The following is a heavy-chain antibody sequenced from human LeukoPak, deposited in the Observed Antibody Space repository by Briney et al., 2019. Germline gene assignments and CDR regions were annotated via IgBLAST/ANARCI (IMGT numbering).Heavy chain of an antibody. D-gene: IGHD3-9*01. V-gene: IGHV1-69*13. J-gene: IGHJ5*02. Sequence: SVKVSCKASGGTFSSYAISWVRQAPGQGLEWMGGIIPIFGTANYAQKFQGRVTITADESTSSAYMELSSLRSEDTVVFFWEKTDYDILTGYYFGWFDPWGQGTLVTVSS. CDR3: EKTDYDILTGYYFGWFDP. CDR1: GGTFSSYA. CDR2: IIPIFGTA.